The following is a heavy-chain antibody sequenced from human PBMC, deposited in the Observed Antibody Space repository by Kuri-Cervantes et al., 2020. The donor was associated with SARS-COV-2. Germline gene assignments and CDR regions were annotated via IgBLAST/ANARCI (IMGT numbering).Heavy chain of an antibody. Sequence: ASVKVSCKASGYTFTRYGISWVRQAPGQGLEWMGWISAYNGNTNYAQKFQGRVTMTTDTSTSTAYMELRSLRSDDAAVYYCAKVPGDGYNWNYSPLFDYWGQGTLVIVSS. J-gene: IGHJ4*02. CDR2: ISAYNGNT. CDR3: AKVPGDGYNWNYSPLFDY. D-gene: IGHD1-7*01. V-gene: IGHV1-18*04. CDR1: GYTFTRYG.